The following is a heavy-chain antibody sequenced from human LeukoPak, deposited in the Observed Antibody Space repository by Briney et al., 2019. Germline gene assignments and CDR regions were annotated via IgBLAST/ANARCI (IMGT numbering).Heavy chain of an antibody. Sequence: ASVKVSCKASGGTFSSYAISWVRQAPGQGLEWMGGIIPIFGTANYAQKFQGRVTIPADESTSTAYMELSSLRSEDTAVYYCAQGSSLTYYDYWGQGTLVTVSS. CDR1: GGTFSSYA. CDR3: AQGSSLTYYDY. CDR2: IIPIFGTA. V-gene: IGHV1-69*13. J-gene: IGHJ4*02. D-gene: IGHD1-26*01.